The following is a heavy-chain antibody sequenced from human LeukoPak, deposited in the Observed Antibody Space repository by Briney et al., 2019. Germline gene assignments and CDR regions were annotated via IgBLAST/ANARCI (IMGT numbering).Heavy chain of an antibody. CDR2: ISGSYSIT. J-gene: IGHJ4*02. CDR3: EKDYTSAWYRGVYEY. CDR1: GFTFSSYG. D-gene: IGHD6-19*01. V-gene: IGHV3-23*01. Sequence: PGGSQRLSCAASGFTFSSYGMTWVRQAPGKGLEWVSAISGSYSITYNADSVKGRFTISRDNSKNTLYLEMNSLRAEDTAVYYCEKDYTSAWYRGVYEYRGQGTLVTVSS.